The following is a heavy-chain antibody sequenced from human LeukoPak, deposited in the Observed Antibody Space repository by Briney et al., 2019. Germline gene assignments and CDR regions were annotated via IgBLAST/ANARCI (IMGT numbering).Heavy chain of an antibody. CDR2: IYYSGST. J-gene: IGHJ3*02. D-gene: IGHD4-17*01. Sequence: SETLSLTCTVSGGSISSGDSYWSWIRQPPGKGLEWIGYIYYSGSTYYNPSLKSRVTISVDTSKNQFSLKLSSVTAADTAVYYCARLNTVTHVRAFDIWGQGTMVTVSS. V-gene: IGHV4-30-4*01. CDR3: ARLNTVTHVRAFDI. CDR1: GGSISSGDSY.